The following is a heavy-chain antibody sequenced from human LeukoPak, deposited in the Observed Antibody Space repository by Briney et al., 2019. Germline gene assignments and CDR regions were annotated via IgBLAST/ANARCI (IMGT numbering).Heavy chain of an antibody. D-gene: IGHD6-6*01. CDR2: IYTSGST. J-gene: IGHJ4*02. Sequence: SETLSLTCTVSGGSISSYYWSWIRQPPGKGLEWIGYIYTSGSTNYNPSLKSRVTISVGTSKNQFSLKLSSVTAADTAVYYCASIAARNYFDYWGQGTLVTVSS. CDR3: ASIAARNYFDY. V-gene: IGHV4-4*09. CDR1: GGSISSYY.